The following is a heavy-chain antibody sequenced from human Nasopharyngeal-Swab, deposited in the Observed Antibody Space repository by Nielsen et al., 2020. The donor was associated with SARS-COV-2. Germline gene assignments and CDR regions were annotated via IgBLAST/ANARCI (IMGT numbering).Heavy chain of an antibody. CDR2: FDPEDGET. D-gene: IGHD3-10*01. V-gene: IGHV1-24*01. Sequence: ASVKVSCKVSGYTLTELSMHWVRQAPGKGLEWMGGFDPEDGETIYAQKFQGRVTMTEDTSTDTAYMELSSPRSEDTAVYYCATVLLWFGDHAEYFQHWGQGTLVTVSS. J-gene: IGHJ1*01. CDR1: GYTLTELS. CDR3: ATVLLWFGDHAEYFQH.